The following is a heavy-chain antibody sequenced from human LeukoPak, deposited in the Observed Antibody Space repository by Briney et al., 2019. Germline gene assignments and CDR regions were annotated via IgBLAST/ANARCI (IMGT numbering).Heavy chain of an antibody. CDR1: GYTFTGYY. J-gene: IGHJ4*02. CDR2: INPNSGGT. V-gene: IGHV1-2*02. Sequence: ASVKVSCKASGYTFTGYYMHWVRQAPGQGLEWMGWINPNSGGTNYAQKFQGRVTMTRDTSISTAYMELSRLRSDDTAVYYCARSVFWSGSVVGYFDYWGQGTLVTVSS. CDR3: ARSVFWSGSVVGYFDY. D-gene: IGHD3-3*01.